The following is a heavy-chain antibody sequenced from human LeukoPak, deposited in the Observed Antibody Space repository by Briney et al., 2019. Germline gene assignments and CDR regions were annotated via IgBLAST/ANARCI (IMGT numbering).Heavy chain of an antibody. CDR3: ARVPWFGEYFDY. Sequence: SVKVSCKASGGTFSSYAISWVRQAPGQGLEWMGRIIPILGIANYAQKFQGRVTITADKSTSTAYMELSSLRSEDTAVYYCARVPWFGEYFDYWGQGTLVTVSS. V-gene: IGHV1-69*04. D-gene: IGHD3-10*01. CDR1: GGTFSSYA. CDR2: IIPILGIA. J-gene: IGHJ4*02.